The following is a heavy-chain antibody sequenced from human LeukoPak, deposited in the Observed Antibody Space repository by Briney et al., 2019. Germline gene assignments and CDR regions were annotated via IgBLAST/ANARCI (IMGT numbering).Heavy chain of an antibody. D-gene: IGHD2-21*02. CDR2: ITVSTSYI. Sequence: GGSLRLSCAASGFTFSTYSMNWVRQGPGKGLEWVSSITVSTSYIYYADSVRGRFTISRGNAKNSLYLQMNSLRAEDTAVYYCARLAYCGGDCYWFDLWGRGTLVTISS. CDR1: GFTFSTYS. V-gene: IGHV3-21*01. J-gene: IGHJ2*01. CDR3: ARLAYCGGDCYWFDL.